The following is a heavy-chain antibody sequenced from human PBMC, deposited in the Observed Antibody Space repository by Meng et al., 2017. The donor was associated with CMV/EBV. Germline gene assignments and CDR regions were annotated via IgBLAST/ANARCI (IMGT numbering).Heavy chain of an antibody. CDR1: GFTFSRYW. J-gene: IGHJ3*02. Sequence: GESLKISCAASGFTFSRYWMSWVRQAPGKGLEWVANIKQDGSEKYYVDSVKGRFTISRDNAKNSLYLQMNSLRAEDTAVYYCARDPLGYCSSTSCYTNAFDIWGQGTMVTVSS. V-gene: IGHV3-7*01. CDR3: ARDPLGYCSSTSCYTNAFDI. CDR2: IKQDGSEK. D-gene: IGHD2-2*02.